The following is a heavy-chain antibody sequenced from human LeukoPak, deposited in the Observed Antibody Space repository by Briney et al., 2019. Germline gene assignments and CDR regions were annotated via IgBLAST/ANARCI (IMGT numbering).Heavy chain of an antibody. CDR3: ARGISALGTICFDP. V-gene: IGHV4-59*01. CDR2: IYDSGST. Sequence: SETLSLTCTVSGGSISSYYWSWIRQPPGKGLEWIGYIYDSGSTNYNPSLKSRVTISVDMSKNQLSLKLSSVAAADTAVYYCARGISALGTICFDPWGQGTLVTVSS. D-gene: IGHD1-1*01. J-gene: IGHJ5*02. CDR1: GGSISSYY.